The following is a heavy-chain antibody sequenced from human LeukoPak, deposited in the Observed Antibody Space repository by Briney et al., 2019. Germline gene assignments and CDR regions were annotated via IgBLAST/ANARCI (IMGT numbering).Heavy chain of an antibody. CDR3: AGALAWGGSSYSYYYMDV. D-gene: IGHD1-26*01. J-gene: IGHJ6*03. V-gene: IGHV1-8*01. CDR2: INHNSGNA. CDR1: GYTFSDYD. Sequence: ASVKVSCKASGYTFSDYDINWVRQATGQGLEWMGRINHNSGNAGYAQKFQGRVTMTRNTSISTAYMELSSLRSEDTAVYYCAGALAWGGSSYSYYYMDVWDKGTTVTVSS.